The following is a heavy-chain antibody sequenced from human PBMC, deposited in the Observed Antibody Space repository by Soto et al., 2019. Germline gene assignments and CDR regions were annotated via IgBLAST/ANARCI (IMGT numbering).Heavy chain of an antibody. V-gene: IGHV3-49*03. CDR1: GFTFGGYA. CDR2: IRSKAYGGTA. CDR3: TQEDIVVVVAATTAHYYYGMDV. Sequence: GGSLRLSCTASGFTFGGYAMSWFRQAPGKGLEGVGFIRSKAYGGTAEYAASVKGRFTISRDDSKSIAYLQMNSLKTEDTAVYYCTQEDIVVVVAATTAHYYYGMDVWGQGTTVTVSS. D-gene: IGHD2-15*01. J-gene: IGHJ6*02.